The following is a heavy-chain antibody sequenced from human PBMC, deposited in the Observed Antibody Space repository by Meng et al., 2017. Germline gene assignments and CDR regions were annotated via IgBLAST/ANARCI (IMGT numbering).Heavy chain of an antibody. D-gene: IGHD2-2*01. J-gene: IGHJ4*02. V-gene: IGHV3-9*03. CDR3: AKADRALVNPSTIDY. Sequence: GGSLRLSCAASGFSFDDYAMHWVRQAPGKGLEWVSGISWNSGSIGYADSVKGRFTISRDNAKNSLYLQMNSLRAEDMALYYCAKADRALVNPSTIDYCGQARLVTVSS. CDR1: GFSFDDYA. CDR2: ISWNSGSI.